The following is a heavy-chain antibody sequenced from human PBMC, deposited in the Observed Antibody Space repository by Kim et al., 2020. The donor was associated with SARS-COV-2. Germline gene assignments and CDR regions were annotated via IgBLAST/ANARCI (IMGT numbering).Heavy chain of an antibody. J-gene: IGHJ4*02. CDR3: ARAYYYDSSGMYYFDY. CDR2: IIPIFGTA. Sequence: SVKVSCKASGGTFSSYAISWVRQAPGQGLEWMGGIIPIFGTANYAQKFQGRVTITADESTSTAYMELSSLRSEDTAVYYCARAYYYDSSGMYYFDYWGQGTLVTVSS. CDR1: GGTFSSYA. V-gene: IGHV1-69*13. D-gene: IGHD3-22*01.